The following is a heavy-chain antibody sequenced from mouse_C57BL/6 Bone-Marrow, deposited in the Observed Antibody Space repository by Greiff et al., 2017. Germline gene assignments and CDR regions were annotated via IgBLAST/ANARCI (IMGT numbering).Heavy chain of an antibody. D-gene: IGHD2-4*01. CDR1: GYTFTSYW. CDR2: IHPNSGST. Sequence: QVQLQQPGAELVKPGASVKLSCKASGYTFTSYWMHWVKQRPGQGLEWIGMIHPNSGSTNYNEKFKSKATLTVDKSSSTAYMQLSSLTSEDSAVYYCASPLYYDYPTWFAYWGQGTLVTVSA. J-gene: IGHJ3*01. CDR3: ASPLYYDYPTWFAY. V-gene: IGHV1-64*01.